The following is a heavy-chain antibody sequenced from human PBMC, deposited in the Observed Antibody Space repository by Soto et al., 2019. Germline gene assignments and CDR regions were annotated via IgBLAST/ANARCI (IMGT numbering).Heavy chain of an antibody. J-gene: IGHJ4*02. V-gene: IGHV3-9*01. Sequence: PGGSLRLSCAASGFTFDDYAMHWVRQAPGKGLEWVSGISWNSGSIGYADSVKGRFTISRDNSKNTLYLQMNSLRAEDTAVYYCAKGGAVAGIALGYWGQ. CDR3: AKGGAVAGIALGY. CDR2: ISWNSGSI. CDR1: GFTFDDYA. D-gene: IGHD6-19*01.